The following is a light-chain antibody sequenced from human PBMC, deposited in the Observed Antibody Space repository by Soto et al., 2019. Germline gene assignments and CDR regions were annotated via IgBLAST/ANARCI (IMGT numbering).Light chain of an antibody. V-gene: IGLV2-14*01. Sequence: QSALTQPASVSGSPGQSITISCTETSSDVGGYNYVSWYQQHPGKAPKLMIYEVSNRPSGVSNRFSGSKSGNTASLTISGLQAEDEADYYCNSYTSTYTGVFGTGTKLTVL. CDR2: EVS. CDR1: SSDVGGYNY. J-gene: IGLJ1*01. CDR3: NSYTSTYTGV.